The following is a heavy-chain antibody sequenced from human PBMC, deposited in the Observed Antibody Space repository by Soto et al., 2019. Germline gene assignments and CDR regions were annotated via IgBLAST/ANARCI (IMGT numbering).Heavy chain of an antibody. CDR2: IKQDGSEK. J-gene: IGHJ4*02. D-gene: IGHD4-17*01. CDR1: GFTFSSYW. V-gene: IGHV3-7*01. Sequence: EVQLVESGGGLVQPGGSLRLFCAASGFTFSSYWMSWVRQAPGKGLEWVANIKQDGSEKYYVDSVKGRFTISRDNAKNSLYLQMNSLRAEDTAVYYCARIVRGDYPDYWGQGTLVTVSS. CDR3: ARIVRGDYPDY.